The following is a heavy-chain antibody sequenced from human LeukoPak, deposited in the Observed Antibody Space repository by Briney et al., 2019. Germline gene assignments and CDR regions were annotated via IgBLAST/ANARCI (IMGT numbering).Heavy chain of an antibody. J-gene: IGHJ4*02. Sequence: GGSLRLSCTVSGFTFSSYWMSWVRQAPGKGLEWVSSISSSSSYIYYADSVKGRFTISRDNAKNSLYLQMNSLRAEDTAVYYCARDPGSYLDYWGQGTLVTVSS. D-gene: IGHD1-26*01. CDR2: ISSSSSYI. V-gene: IGHV3-21*01. CDR3: ARDPGSYLDY. CDR1: GFTFSSYW.